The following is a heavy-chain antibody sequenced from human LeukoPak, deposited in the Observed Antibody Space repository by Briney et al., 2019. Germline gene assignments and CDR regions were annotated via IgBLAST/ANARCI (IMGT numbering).Heavy chain of an antibody. J-gene: IGHJ3*02. CDR2: IYWDDDK. CDR3: AHFWYYYDSSASRAFDI. D-gene: IGHD3-22*01. CDR1: GFSLRTPGVG. V-gene: IGHV2-5*02. Sequence: ESGPTLVKPPQTLTLTCTFSGFSLRTPGVGVGWIRQPPGKALDWLPLIYWDDDKRYSPSLKSRPTITKDTSKNQVVLTMTNMDPVDTATYYCAHFWYYYDSSASRAFDIWGQGTMVTVSS.